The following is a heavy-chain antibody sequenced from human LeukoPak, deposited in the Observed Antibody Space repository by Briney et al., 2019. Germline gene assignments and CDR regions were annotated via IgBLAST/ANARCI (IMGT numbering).Heavy chain of an antibody. CDR2: IYHSGST. D-gene: IGHD4-17*01. CDR1: GYSIRGGDY. V-gene: IGHV4-38-2*01. CDR3: AINRSVTTTPGFDH. J-gene: IGHJ4*02. Sequence: PSETLSLTCAVSGYSIRGGDYWGWIRQSPGKGLEWIGSIYHSGSTHYNPSLKSRVTISVDTSKNQFSLMLNSVTAADTAVYYCAINRSVTTTPGFDHWGQGTLVTVSS.